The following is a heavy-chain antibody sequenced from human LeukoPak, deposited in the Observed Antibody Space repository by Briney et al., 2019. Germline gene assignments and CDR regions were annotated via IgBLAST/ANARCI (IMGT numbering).Heavy chain of an antibody. CDR1: GFTFSSYA. Sequence: GGSLRLSCSASGFTFSSYAMHWVRQAPGKGLEYVSAISSNGGSTYYADSVKGRFAISRDNTKNSLYLQMSSLTVEDTAVYYCARDLSSRDAYWGQGTLVTVSS. CDR3: ARDLSSRDAY. V-gene: IGHV3-64*04. D-gene: IGHD6-13*01. J-gene: IGHJ4*02. CDR2: ISSNGGST.